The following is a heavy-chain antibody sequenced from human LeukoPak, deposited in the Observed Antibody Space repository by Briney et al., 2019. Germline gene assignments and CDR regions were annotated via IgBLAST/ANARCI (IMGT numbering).Heavy chain of an antibody. V-gene: IGHV3-7*01. CDR3: ASTFPYCGDGSCAL. D-gene: IGHD2-15*01. Sequence: PGRSQRLSRLGTGLALKHYWLTWVPHAPAKGLEWVANIHPDGSVKNYVDAVRGRFTISRDNAKNSLYLQLDNLRADDTAVYYCASTFPYCGDGSCALGGQGTLVIVSS. J-gene: IGHJ1*01. CDR1: GLALKHYW. CDR2: IHPDGSVK.